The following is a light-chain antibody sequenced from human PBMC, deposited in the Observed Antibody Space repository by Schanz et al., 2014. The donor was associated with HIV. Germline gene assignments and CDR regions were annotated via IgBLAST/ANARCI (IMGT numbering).Light chain of an antibody. J-gene: IGLJ1*01. CDR1: SSDVGGYNY. CDR3: CSYTTISTYV. Sequence: QSALTQPASVSGSPGQSITISCTGTSSDVGGYNYVSWYQQHPGKAPKLMIYDVSNRPSGVSSRFSGSKSGNTASLTISGLQAEDEADYYCCSYTTISTYVFGAGTKLTVL. V-gene: IGLV2-14*01. CDR2: DVS.